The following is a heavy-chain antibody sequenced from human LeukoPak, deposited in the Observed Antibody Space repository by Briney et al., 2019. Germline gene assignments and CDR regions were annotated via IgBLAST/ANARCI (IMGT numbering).Heavy chain of an antibody. CDR3: ARAAIAAARIYYYMDV. D-gene: IGHD6-13*01. J-gene: IGHJ6*03. Sequence: GGSLRLSCAASGFTFSSYEMNWVRQAPGKGLEWVSFISTSSSYIHNADSVKGRFTISRDNAENSLYLQMNSLRAEDTAVYYCARAAIAAARIYYYMDVWGKGTTVTVSS. V-gene: IGHV3-21*01. CDR2: ISTSSSYI. CDR1: GFTFSSYE.